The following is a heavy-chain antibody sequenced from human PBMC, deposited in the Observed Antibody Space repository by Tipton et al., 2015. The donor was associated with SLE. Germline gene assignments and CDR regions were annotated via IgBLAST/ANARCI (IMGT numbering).Heavy chain of an antibody. Sequence: SLRLSCAASGFTFSSYEMNLVRQAPGKGLEWVSYISSSGSTIYYADSVKGRFTISRDNAKNSLYLQMNSLRAEDTAVYYCASDSFGVVPDYWGQGTLVTVSS. V-gene: IGHV3-48*03. J-gene: IGHJ4*02. CDR1: GFTFSSYE. CDR3: ASDSFGVVPDY. D-gene: IGHD3-3*01. CDR2: ISSSGSTI.